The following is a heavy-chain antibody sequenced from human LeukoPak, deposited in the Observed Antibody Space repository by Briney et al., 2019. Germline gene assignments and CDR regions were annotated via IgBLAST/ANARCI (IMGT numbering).Heavy chain of an antibody. D-gene: IGHD1-26*01. Sequence: ASVKVSCKASGYTFTGYYMHWVRQAPGQGLEWMGWINPNSGGTNYAQKFQGRVTMTRDTSISTAYMELSRLRSDGTAVYYCARSHGVGATKGIGYWGQGTLVTVSS. V-gene: IGHV1-2*02. J-gene: IGHJ4*02. CDR3: ARSHGVGATKGIGY. CDR2: INPNSGGT. CDR1: GYTFTGYY.